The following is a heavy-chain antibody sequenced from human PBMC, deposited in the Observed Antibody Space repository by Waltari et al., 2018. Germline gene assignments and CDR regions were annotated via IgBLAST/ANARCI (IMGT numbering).Heavy chain of an antibody. CDR2: INHSGST. CDR3: ARGALRFLEWLSRWGAFDI. Sequence: QVQLQQWGAGLLKPSETLSLTCAVYGGSFSGYYWSWIRQPPGKGLEWIGEINHSGSTNYNPSLKSRVTISVDTSKNQFSLKLSSVIAADTAVYYCARGALRFLEWLSRWGAFDIWGQGTMVTVSS. CDR1: GGSFSGYY. D-gene: IGHD3-3*01. J-gene: IGHJ3*02. V-gene: IGHV4-34*01.